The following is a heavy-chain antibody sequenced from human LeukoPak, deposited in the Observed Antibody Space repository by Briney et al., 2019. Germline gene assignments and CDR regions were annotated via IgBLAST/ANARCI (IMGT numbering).Heavy chain of an antibody. CDR1: GFTFSSYD. CDR3: ARDIVVVPAAIQPGAADY. J-gene: IGHJ4*02. V-gene: IGHV3-30-3*01. CDR2: ISYDGSNK. Sequence: GGSLRLSCAASGFTFSSYDMHWVRQAPGKGLEWVAVISYDGSNKYYADSVKGRFTISRDNSKNTLYLQMNSLRAEDTAVYYCARDIVVVPAAIQPGAADYWGQGTLVTVSS. D-gene: IGHD2-2*02.